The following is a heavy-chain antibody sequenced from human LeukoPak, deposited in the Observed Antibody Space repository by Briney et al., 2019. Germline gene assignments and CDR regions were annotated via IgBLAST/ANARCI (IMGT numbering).Heavy chain of an antibody. CDR2: IYNGDTT. Sequence: GGSLRLSCAASGFTFSDYWMHWVRQAPGKGLEWLSVIYNGDTTYYADSVKGRFTISGDNSGNTVNLQMNSLRAEDTAVYYCARAPPYYYDSRGYHYERGNYFYGMDVWGRGTTVIVSS. CDR3: ARAPPYYYDSRGYHYERGNYFYGMDV. V-gene: IGHV3-53*01. D-gene: IGHD3-22*01. CDR1: GFTFSDYW. J-gene: IGHJ6*02.